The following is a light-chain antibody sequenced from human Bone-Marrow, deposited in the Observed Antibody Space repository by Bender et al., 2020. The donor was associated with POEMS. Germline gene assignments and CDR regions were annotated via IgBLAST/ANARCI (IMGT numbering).Light chain of an antibody. CDR2: NTN. Sequence: QSVLTPPPSASGTPGQRVIISCSGSSSNIVTNPVNWYQHLPGTAPKVLIYNTNQRPSGVPDRFSGSKSGTSASLAISALQSEDEGDYYCSSFAGGHNLIFGGGTKLTVL. CDR1: SSNIVTNP. J-gene: IGLJ2*01. V-gene: IGLV1-44*01. CDR3: SSFAGGHNLI.